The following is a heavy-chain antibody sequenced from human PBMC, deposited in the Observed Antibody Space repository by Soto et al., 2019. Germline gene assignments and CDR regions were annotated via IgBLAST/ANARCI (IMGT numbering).Heavy chain of an antibody. Sequence: ASVKVSCKASGYTFFTYDISWVRQAPVQGLEWMGWISTYSGDTKYAQKFQGRVTMTRDTSISTAYMELSRLRSDDTAVYYCARDPITMIGIDYWGQGTLVTVSS. D-gene: IGHD3-22*01. J-gene: IGHJ4*02. CDR1: GYTFFTYD. CDR3: ARDPITMIGIDY. V-gene: IGHV1-2*02. CDR2: ISTYSGDT.